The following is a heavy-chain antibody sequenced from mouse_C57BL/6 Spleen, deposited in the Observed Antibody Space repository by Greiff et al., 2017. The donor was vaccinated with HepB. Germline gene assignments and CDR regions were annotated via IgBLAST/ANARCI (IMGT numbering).Heavy chain of an antibody. D-gene: IGHD2-5*01. J-gene: IGHJ3*01. Sequence: VQLQQSGAELAKPGASVKPSCKASGYTFTSYWMHWVKQRPGQGLEWIGYINPSSGYTKYNQKFKDKATLTADKSSSTAYMQLSSLTYEDSAVYYCAREKAYYSNPFAYWGQGTLVTVSA. CDR3: AREKAYYSNPFAY. V-gene: IGHV1-7*01. CDR2: INPSSGYT. CDR1: GYTFTSYW.